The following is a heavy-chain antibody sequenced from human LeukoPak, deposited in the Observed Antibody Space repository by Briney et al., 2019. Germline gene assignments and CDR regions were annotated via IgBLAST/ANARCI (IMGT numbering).Heavy chain of an antibody. CDR1: GYSISSGYF. CDR3: ARDRDVDDFDS. D-gene: IGHD2-15*01. J-gene: IGHJ4*01. V-gene: IGHV4-38-2*02. CDR2: IYHSGTT. Sequence: SETLSLTCTVSGYSISSGYFWGWIRPPPGKGLEWIGSIYHSGTTYYNPSLKSRVTTSIDTSKNQLSLNLKSVTAADTAVYYCARDRDVDDFDSWGHGTLVTVSS.